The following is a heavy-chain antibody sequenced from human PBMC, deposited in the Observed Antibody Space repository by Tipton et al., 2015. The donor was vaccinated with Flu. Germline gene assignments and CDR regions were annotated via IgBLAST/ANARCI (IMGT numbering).Heavy chain of an antibody. D-gene: IGHD2-2*01. CDR2: ISYSGST. J-gene: IGHJ3*02. CDR1: GGSISTSSDF. Sequence: GLVKPSETLSLTCTVSGGSISTSSDFWGWIRQPPGKGLEWIGSISYSGSTYYNPSLKSRVTISVDTSKNQFSLKLSSVTAADTAVYYSARDSQLPRDDAFDIWGRGTLVTVSS. CDR3: ARDSQLPRDDAFDI. V-gene: IGHV4-39*07.